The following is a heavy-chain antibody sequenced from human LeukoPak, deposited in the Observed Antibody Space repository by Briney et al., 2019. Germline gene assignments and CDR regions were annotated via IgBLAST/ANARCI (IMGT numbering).Heavy chain of an antibody. CDR1: GFTFSSYS. CDR3: AKHQSSPYSSGWYPFDY. Sequence: GGSLRLSCAASGFTFSSYSMNWVRQAPGKGLEWVSSISSSSSYIYYADSVKGRFTISRDNAKNSLYLQMNSLRAEDTAVYYCAKHQSSPYSSGWYPFDYWGQGTLVTVSS. J-gene: IGHJ4*02. CDR2: ISSSSSYI. V-gene: IGHV3-21*04. D-gene: IGHD6-19*01.